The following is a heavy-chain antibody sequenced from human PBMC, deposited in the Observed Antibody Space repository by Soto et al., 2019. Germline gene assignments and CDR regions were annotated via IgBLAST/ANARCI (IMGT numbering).Heavy chain of an antibody. CDR1: GFTFSSYG. D-gene: IGHD7-27*01. CDR2: IWYDGSNK. Sequence: GGSLRLSCAASGFTFSSYGMHWVRQAPGKGLEWVAVIWYDGSNKYYADSVKGRFTISRDNSKNTLYLQMNSLRAEDTAVYYCAREELSNWGVRHYYYGMDVRGQGTTLTLSS. CDR3: AREELSNWGVRHYYYGMDV. V-gene: IGHV3-33*01. J-gene: IGHJ6*02.